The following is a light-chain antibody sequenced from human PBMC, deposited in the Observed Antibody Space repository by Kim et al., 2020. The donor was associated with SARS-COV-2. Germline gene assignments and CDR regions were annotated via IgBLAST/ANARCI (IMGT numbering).Light chain of an antibody. CDR2: NTD. CDR1: SGSVSDTNY. J-gene: IGLJ3*02. Sequence: GGKVTLTCCLSSGSVSDTNYASWYQQTPGQAPRTVIYNTDTRSSGVPDRFSGSILRNKAALTITGAQADDECNYYCALYMGSGVWVIGGGTKVTVL. V-gene: IGLV8-61*01. CDR3: ALYMGSGVWV.